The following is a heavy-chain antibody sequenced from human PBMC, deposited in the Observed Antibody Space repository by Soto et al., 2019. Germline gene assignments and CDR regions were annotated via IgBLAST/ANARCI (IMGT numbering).Heavy chain of an antibody. CDR1: GYTFTRYG. CDR2: ISGYNGDT. Sequence: ASVKVSCKASGYTFTRYGISWVRPAPGQGLEWMGWISGYNGDTNYAQKFQGRVTMTVDTSTTTAFMELTSLTSDDRAVYYCAKNGQPPYYYYGMDVWGQGTTVTV. J-gene: IGHJ6*02. D-gene: IGHD2-8*01. CDR3: AKNGQPPYYYYGMDV. V-gene: IGHV1-18*01.